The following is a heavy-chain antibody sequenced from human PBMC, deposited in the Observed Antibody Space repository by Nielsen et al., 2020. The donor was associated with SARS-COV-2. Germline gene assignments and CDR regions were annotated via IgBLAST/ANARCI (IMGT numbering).Heavy chain of an antibody. CDR3: ARETIDHTSSFVDY. CDR2: IYSGGST. D-gene: IGHD6-6*01. V-gene: IGHV3-53*05. CDR1: GFTVSSNY. J-gene: IGHJ4*02. Sequence: GESLKISCAASGFTVSSNYMSWVRQAPGKGLEWVSVIYSGGSTYYADSVKGRFAISRDNSKSTVFLQMNSLKLEDTAVYYCARETIDHTSSFVDYWGQGTLVTVSS.